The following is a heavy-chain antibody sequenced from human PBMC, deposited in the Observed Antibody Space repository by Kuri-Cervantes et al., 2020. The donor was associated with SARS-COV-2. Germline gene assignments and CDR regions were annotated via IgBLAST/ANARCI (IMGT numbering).Heavy chain of an antibody. CDR1: GGSISSSSYY. CDR2: VYYSGST. V-gene: IGHV4-39*01. CDR3: ARLTTVTTFDY. D-gene: IGHD4-17*01. J-gene: IGHJ4*02. Sequence: GSLRLSCTVSGGSISSSSYYWGWIRQPPGKGLEWIGSVYYSGSTYYNPSLKSRVTISVDTSKNQFSLKLSSVTAADTAAYYCARLTTVTTFDYWGQGTQVTVSS.